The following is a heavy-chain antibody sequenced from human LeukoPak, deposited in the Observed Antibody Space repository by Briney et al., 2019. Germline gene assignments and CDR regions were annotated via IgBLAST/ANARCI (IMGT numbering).Heavy chain of an antibody. J-gene: IGHJ4*02. CDR1: GGTLSSYA. CDR3: AREDCSGGSCYHDY. D-gene: IGHD2-15*01. Sequence: APVKVSCKASGGTLSSYAISWVRQAPVHEREWMGRIIPIFGTAHYAQKCQGRVTITTDESTSTAYMELSSLRSEDTAVYYCAREDCSGGSCYHDYWGQGTLVTVSS. CDR2: IIPIFGTA. V-gene: IGHV1-69*05.